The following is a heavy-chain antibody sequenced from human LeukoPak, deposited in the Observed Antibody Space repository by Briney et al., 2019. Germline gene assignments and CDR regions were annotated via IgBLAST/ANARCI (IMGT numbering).Heavy chain of an antibody. CDR1: GFTFSSYA. Sequence: GGSLRLSCTASGFTFSSYAMHWVRQAPGKGLEWVAFIRYDGTNKYYADSVKGRFTMSRDNSKNTLYLQMNSLRVEDTAVYYCAKDKIWGEDYFDYWGQGTLVTVSS. CDR2: IRYDGTNK. J-gene: IGHJ4*02. CDR3: AKDKIWGEDYFDY. V-gene: IGHV3-30*02. D-gene: IGHD3-16*01.